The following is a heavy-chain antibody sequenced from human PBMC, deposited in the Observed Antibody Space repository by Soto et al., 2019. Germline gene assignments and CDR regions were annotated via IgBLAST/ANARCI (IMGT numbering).Heavy chain of an antibody. CDR2: FADGGSDP. D-gene: IGHD6-19*01. J-gene: IGHJ4*02. V-gene: IGHV3-23*01. Sequence: DVQLLESGGGLVQPGGSLRLSCEASESALSSLAMTWVRQAPGKGLEWVSSFADGGSDPAYADSVKGRFTVSRDKSTNTLFLQMNNLRGDDTAVYYCSFGGGLLSSGWYKYFFDYWGQGTLVTVSS. CDR1: ESALSSLA. CDR3: SFGGGLLSSGWYKYFFDY.